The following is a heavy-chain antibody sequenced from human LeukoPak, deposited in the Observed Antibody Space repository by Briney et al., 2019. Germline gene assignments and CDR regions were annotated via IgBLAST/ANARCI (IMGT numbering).Heavy chain of an antibody. V-gene: IGHV3-23*01. CDR1: GFTFSSYA. J-gene: IGHJ4*02. D-gene: IGHD2-15*01. CDR3: AGNIVVVVAAPRY. CDR2: ISGSGGST. Sequence: GGSLRLSCAASGFTFSSYAMSWVRQAPGKGLEWVSAISGSGGSTYYADSVKGRFTISRDNSKNTLYLQMNSLRAEDTAVYYCAGNIVVVVAAPRYWGQGTLVTVSS.